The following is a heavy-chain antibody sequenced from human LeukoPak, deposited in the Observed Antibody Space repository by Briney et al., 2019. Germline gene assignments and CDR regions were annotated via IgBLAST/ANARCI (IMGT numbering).Heavy chain of an antibody. D-gene: IGHD6-25*01. V-gene: IGHV4-61*01. CDR1: GGSIRSSSYH. CDR2: IYYSGST. CDR3: ASARLGSGLEGAFDV. Sequence: SETLSLTCTVSGGSIRSSSYHWSWIRQPPGKGLEWIGYIYYSGSTNYNPSLKSRVTISVDTSKKQFSLKLRSVTAADTAVYYCASARLGSGLEGAFDVWGQGTMVTVSS. J-gene: IGHJ3*01.